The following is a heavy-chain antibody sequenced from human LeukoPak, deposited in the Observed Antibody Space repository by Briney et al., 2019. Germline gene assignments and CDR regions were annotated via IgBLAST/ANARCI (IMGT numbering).Heavy chain of an antibody. V-gene: IGHV1-18*01. CDR2: ISAYNGNT. CDR1: GYTFTSYG. CDR3: ARDNLPLGGILTGYCAFDY. Sequence: ASVKVSCKASGYTFTSYGISWVRQAPGQGLEWMGWISAYNGNTNYAQKLQGRVTMTTDTSTSTAYMELRSLRSDDTAVYYCARDNLPLGGILTGYCAFDYWGQGTLVTVSS. D-gene: IGHD3-9*01. J-gene: IGHJ4*02.